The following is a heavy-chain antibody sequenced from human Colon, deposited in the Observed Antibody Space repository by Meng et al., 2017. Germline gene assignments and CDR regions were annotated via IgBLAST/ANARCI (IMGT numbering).Heavy chain of an antibody. CDR3: ARERLSSGWYGGRWFDP. D-gene: IGHD6-19*01. CDR1: GGSFSGYY. CDR2: INHSGST. Sequence: QVQLQQWGAGLLKPSETLPLPCAVYGGSFSGYYWSWIRQPPGKGLEWIGEINHSGSTNYNPSLKSRVTTSVDTSKNQFSLKLSSVTAADTAVYYCARERLSSGWYGGRWFDPWGQGTLVTVSS. J-gene: IGHJ5*02. V-gene: IGHV4-34*01.